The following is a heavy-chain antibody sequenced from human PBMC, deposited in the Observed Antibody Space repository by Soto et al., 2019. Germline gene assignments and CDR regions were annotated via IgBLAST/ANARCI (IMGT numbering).Heavy chain of an antibody. V-gene: IGHV4-59*01. D-gene: IGHD3-10*01. Sequence: SETLSLTCTVSGGSISSYYWSWIRQPPGKGLEWIGYIYYSGSTNYNPSLKSRLTISVDTSKNQFSLKLSSVTAADTAVYYCARGYSYGSGSYYVYYFDFWGQGTLVTVSS. CDR2: IYYSGST. CDR1: GGSISSYY. CDR3: ARGYSYGSGSYYVYYFDF. J-gene: IGHJ4*02.